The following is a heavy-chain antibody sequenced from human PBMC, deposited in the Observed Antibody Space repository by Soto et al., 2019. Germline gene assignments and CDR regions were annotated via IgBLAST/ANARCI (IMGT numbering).Heavy chain of an antibody. D-gene: IGHD1-1*01. V-gene: IGHV1-2*04. CDR2: INPNSGDT. Sequence: QVQLVQSGAEVKKPGASVKVSCKASGYTFTGYYMHWVRQAPGQGLEWMGWINPNSGDTNYAQKFQGWVTMTRDTSISTAYMELSRLRSDDTAVYYCARIRTGTPTYYFDYWGQGTLVTVSS. J-gene: IGHJ4*02. CDR3: ARIRTGTPTYYFDY. CDR1: GYTFTGYY.